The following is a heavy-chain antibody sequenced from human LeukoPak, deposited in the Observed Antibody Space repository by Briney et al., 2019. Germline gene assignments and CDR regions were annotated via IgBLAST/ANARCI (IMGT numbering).Heavy chain of an antibody. Sequence: PSETLSLTCTVSGVSINSYYWSWIRQPAGKGLEWIGRFYTTGTTNCNPSLKSRVIMSVDTSKNQFSLKLSSVTAADTAVYYCARVNFHGSGTYYYDYWGQGTLVTVSS. CDR3: ARVNFHGSGTYYYDY. V-gene: IGHV4-4*07. CDR1: GVSINSYY. D-gene: IGHD3-10*01. CDR2: FYTTGTT. J-gene: IGHJ4*02.